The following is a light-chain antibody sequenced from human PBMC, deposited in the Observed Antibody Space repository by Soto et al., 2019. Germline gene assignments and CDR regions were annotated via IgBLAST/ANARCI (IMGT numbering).Light chain of an antibody. CDR1: QSVSSNY. CDR2: GAS. V-gene: IGKV3-20*01. J-gene: IGKJ1*01. Sequence: EVMLTQSPGTLSLSPGERATLSCRASQSVSSNYLAWYQQKSGQAPRLLIYGASNRATGIPDRFSGSGSGTDFTLTLRRLEPEGFAVYYCQQYDTSPRTFGQGTKVEFK. CDR3: QQYDTSPRT.